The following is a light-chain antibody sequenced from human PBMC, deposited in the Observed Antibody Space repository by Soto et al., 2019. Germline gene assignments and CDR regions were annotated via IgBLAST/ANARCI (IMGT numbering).Light chain of an antibody. J-gene: IGKJ2*01. CDR1: QSVSSSY. V-gene: IGKV3-20*01. Sequence: EIVLTQSPGTLSLSPGERATLSCRASQSVSSSYLAWYQQKPGQAPRLLIYGASSRATGIPDRFSGSGSGTDFTITISRLEPEDFAVYYCQQHGSSPYTFGQGTKLEIK. CDR3: QQHGSSPYT. CDR2: GAS.